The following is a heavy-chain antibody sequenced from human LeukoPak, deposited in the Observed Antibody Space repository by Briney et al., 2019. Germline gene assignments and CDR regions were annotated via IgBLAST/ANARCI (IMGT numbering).Heavy chain of an antibody. J-gene: IGHJ5*02. D-gene: IGHD3-10*01. V-gene: IGHV3-64D*06. CDR2: ISSNEVNT. Sequence: GGSLRLSCSASGFNFSTYAMQWVRQAPGKGLESVSGISSNEVNTYYAGSVKGRFTISRDNSRNTLHLQMSSLRVEDTAVYYCVKGRGITMVRGALDPWGQGALVTVSS. CDR3: VKGRGITMVRGALDP. CDR1: GFNFSTYA.